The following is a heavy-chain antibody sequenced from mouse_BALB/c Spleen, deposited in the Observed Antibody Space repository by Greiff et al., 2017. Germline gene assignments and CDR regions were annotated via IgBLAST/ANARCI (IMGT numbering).Heavy chain of an antibody. CDR1: GYTFTDYY. CDR3: ARYDYEGYAMDY. D-gene: IGHD2-4*01. Sequence: VQLQQSGAELARPGASVKLSCKASGYTFTDYYINWVKQRTGQGLEWIGEIYPGSGNTYYNEKFKGKATLTADKSSSTAYMQLSSLTSEDSAVYFCARYDYEGYAMDYWGKGTSVTVSS. J-gene: IGHJ4*01. CDR2: IYPGSGNT. V-gene: IGHV1-77*01.